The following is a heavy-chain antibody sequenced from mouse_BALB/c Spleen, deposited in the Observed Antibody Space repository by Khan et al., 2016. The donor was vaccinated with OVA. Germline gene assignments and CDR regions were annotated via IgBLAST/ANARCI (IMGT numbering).Heavy chain of an antibody. CDR3: TRGGYSSFAY. CDR1: GYSLTDYL. CDR2: IFPGNSDT. D-gene: IGHD1-3*01. J-gene: IGHJ3*01. Sequence: VQLKESGTVLARPGASVKMSCKASGYSLTDYLIHWVKQRPGQGLEWIGDIFPGNSDTTYNQKFRDKAKLTADTSASAAYMELSSLTNEDSAVYYCTRGGYSSFAYWGQGTLVTVSA. V-gene: IGHV1-5*01.